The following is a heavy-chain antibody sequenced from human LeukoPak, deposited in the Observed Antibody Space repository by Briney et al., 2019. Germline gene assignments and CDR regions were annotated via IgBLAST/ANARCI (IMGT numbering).Heavy chain of an antibody. CDR3: ARDPLYYDFWSGPDAFDI. D-gene: IGHD3-3*01. J-gene: IGHJ3*02. Sequence: SGGSLRLSCAASGFTFSSYSMNWVRQAPGKGLEWVSYISSSSSTIYYADSVKGRFTISRDNAKNSLYLQMNSLRAEDTAVYYCARDPLYYDFWSGPDAFDIWGQGTMVTVSS. CDR1: GFTFSSYS. CDR2: ISSSSSTI. V-gene: IGHV3-48*01.